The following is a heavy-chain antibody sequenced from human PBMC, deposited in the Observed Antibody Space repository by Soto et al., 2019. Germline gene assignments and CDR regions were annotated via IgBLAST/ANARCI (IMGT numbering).Heavy chain of an antibody. V-gene: IGHV4-31*03. CDR1: GGSISSGGYY. CDR3: PTQMTVWPSSRHNWFDT. D-gene: IGHD2-21*02. CDR2: IYYSGST. J-gene: IGHJ5*02. Sequence: SETLSLTCTVSGGSISSGGYYWSWIRQHPGKGLEWIGYIYYSGSTYYNPSLKSRVTISVDTSKNQFSLKLSSVTAADTAVYSCPTQMTVWPSSRHNWFDTWGQGTLVTVSS.